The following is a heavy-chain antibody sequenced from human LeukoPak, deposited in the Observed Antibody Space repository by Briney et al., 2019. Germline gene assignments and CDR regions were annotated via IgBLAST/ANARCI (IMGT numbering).Heavy chain of an antibody. Sequence: GGSLRLSCAASGFTFSSYEMNWVRQAPGKGLEWISYSSSSATTIYYADAVKGRFTIDRDNAKNALYLQMNSLRDDDTAVYYRVRGGYDFYYYYGMEVWGQGTTVTVSS. CDR2: SSSSATTI. D-gene: IGHD5-12*01. CDR1: GFTFSSYE. CDR3: VRGGYDFYYYYGMEV. J-gene: IGHJ6*02. V-gene: IGHV3-48*03.